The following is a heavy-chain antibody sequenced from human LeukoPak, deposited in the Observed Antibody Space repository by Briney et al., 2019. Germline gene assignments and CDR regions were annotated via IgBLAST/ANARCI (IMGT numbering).Heavy chain of an antibody. Sequence: ASVKVSCKASGYTFTSYDINWVRQAPGQGLEWMGWMNPNSGNTGYAQKFQGRVTITRNTSISTAYMELSSPRSEDTAVYYCARGFDFWSGIYWGQGTLVTVSS. CDR2: MNPNSGNT. J-gene: IGHJ4*02. CDR1: GYTFTSYD. D-gene: IGHD3-3*01. CDR3: ARGFDFWSGIY. V-gene: IGHV1-8*03.